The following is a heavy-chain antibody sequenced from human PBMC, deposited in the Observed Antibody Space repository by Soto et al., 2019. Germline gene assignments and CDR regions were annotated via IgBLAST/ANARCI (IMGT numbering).Heavy chain of an antibody. Sequence: EVQLVESGGGLVQPGGSMKLSCAASGFTFSSYSMNWVRQAPGKGLEWVSYISSSSRTIYYADSVKGRFTISRDNAKNSLYLQMNSLRDKDTAVYYCAREGVFWSGYPFDYWGQGTLVTVSS. J-gene: IGHJ4*02. CDR1: GFTFSSYS. CDR2: ISSSSRTI. V-gene: IGHV3-48*02. D-gene: IGHD3-3*01. CDR3: AREGVFWSGYPFDY.